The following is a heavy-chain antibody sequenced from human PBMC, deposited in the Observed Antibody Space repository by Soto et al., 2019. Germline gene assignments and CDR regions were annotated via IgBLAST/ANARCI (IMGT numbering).Heavy chain of an antibody. V-gene: IGHV1-69*01. D-gene: IGHD3-22*01. CDR2: IIPIFGTA. Sequence: QVQLVQSGAEVKKPGSSVKVSCKASGGTFSSYAISWVRHAPGQGLEWMGGIIPIFGTANYAQKFQGRVTITADESTSTAYMELSSLRSEDTAVYYCGAVIVGGIDAFDIWGQGTMVTVSS. CDR3: GAVIVGGIDAFDI. CDR1: GGTFSSYA. J-gene: IGHJ3*02.